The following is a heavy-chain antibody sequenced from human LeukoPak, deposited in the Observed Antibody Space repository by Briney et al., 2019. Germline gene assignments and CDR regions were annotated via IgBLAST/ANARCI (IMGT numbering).Heavy chain of an antibody. CDR2: MNPNSGNT. CDR3: ARGYVRYSSSWGSWFDP. J-gene: IGHJ5*02. V-gene: IGHV1-8*01. CDR1: GYTFTSYD. D-gene: IGHD6-13*01. Sequence: ASVKVSCKASGYTFTSYDINWVRQATGQGLEWMGWMNPNSGNTGYAQKFQGRVTMTRNTSISTAYMELSSLRSEDTAVYYCARGYVRYSSSWGSWFDPWGQGTLVTVSS.